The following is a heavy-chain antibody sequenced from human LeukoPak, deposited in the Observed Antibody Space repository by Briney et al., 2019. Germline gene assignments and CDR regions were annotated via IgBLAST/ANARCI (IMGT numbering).Heavy chain of an antibody. Sequence: SQTLSLTCTVSGGSITSGGYCWSWIRQRPGKGLEWIGYIYYSGSTYYNPSLKSRVTISVDTSKTQFSLRLSSVTAADTAVYYCARAARYGSGSKGFDYWGQGTLVTVSS. CDR3: ARAARYGSGSKGFDY. V-gene: IGHV4-31*03. CDR2: IYYSGST. J-gene: IGHJ4*02. CDR1: GGSITSGGYC. D-gene: IGHD3-10*01.